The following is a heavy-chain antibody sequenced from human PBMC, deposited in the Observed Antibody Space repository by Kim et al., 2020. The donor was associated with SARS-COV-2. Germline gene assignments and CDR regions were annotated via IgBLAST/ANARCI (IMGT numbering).Heavy chain of an antibody. J-gene: IGHJ4*02. D-gene: IGHD2-2*02. Sequence: YYNPSLKSRVTISVDTSKNQFSLKLSSVTAADTAVYYCARAYTPHYCFDYWGQGTLVTVSS. CDR3: ARAYTPHYCFDY. V-gene: IGHV4-39*07.